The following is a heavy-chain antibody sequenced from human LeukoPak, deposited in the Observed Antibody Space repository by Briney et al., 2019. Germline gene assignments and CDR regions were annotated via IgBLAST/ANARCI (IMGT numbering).Heavy chain of an antibody. CDR2: IYYSGST. D-gene: IGHD3-22*01. J-gene: IGHJ3*02. V-gene: IGHV4-39*01. CDR3: ARLKGVWDSSGYYHLGAFDI. Sequence: LSETLSLTCTVSGGSISSSSYYWGWTRQPPGKGLEWIGSIYYSGSTYYNPSLKSRVTISVDTSKNQFSLKLSSVTAADTAVYYCARLKGVWDSSGYYHLGAFDIWGQGTMVTVSS. CDR1: GGSISSSSYY.